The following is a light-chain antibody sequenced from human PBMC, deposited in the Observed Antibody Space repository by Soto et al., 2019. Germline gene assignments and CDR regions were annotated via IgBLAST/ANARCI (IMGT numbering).Light chain of an antibody. V-gene: IGLV2-14*01. CDR2: DVS. CDR3: SSYTSSNTLVV. J-gene: IGLJ2*01. CDR1: SSDVGGYNY. Sequence: QPVLTQPASVSGSPGQSITISCTGNSSDVGGYNYVSWYQQHPGKAPKLMIYDVSNRPSGVSNRFSGSKSGNTASLTISGLQAEDEADYYCSSYTSSNTLVVFGGGTKLTVL.